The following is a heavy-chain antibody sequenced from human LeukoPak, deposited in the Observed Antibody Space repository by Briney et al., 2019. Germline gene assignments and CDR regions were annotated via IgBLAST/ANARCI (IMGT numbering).Heavy chain of an antibody. CDR3: ARQQYLAFDI. CDR2: IYPGDSET. D-gene: IGHD2/OR15-2a*01. CDR1: GYSFTTYW. Sequence: GESLEISCKGSGYSFTTYWIAWLRLMPGKGLEWMGIIYPGDSETRYSTSFQGQVTISADKSISTAYLQWSSLKASDTAIYYCARQQYLAFDIWGQGTMVTVSS. V-gene: IGHV5-51*01. J-gene: IGHJ3*02.